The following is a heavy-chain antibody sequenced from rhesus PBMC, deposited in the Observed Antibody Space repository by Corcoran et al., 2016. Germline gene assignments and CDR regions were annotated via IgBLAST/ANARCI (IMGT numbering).Heavy chain of an antibody. V-gene: IGHV4-73*01. Sequence: QVQLQQWGEGLVKPSETLSLTCAVYGSSISGYYYWSWIRQPPGKGLEWIGYIYGNGASTNYNPSLKNRVTISKDTSKNQFSLKLSSVTAADTAVYYCARGKGLFDYWGQGVLVTVSS. D-gene: IGHD3-28*01. CDR1: GSSISGYYY. CDR3: ARGKGLFDY. CDR2: IYGNGAST. J-gene: IGHJ4*01.